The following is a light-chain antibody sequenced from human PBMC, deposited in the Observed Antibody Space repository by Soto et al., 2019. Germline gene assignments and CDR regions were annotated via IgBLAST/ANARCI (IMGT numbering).Light chain of an antibody. Sequence: QSVLTQFASVSGSPGQSITISCTGTSNDVGGYNYVSWYQQHPGKAPKLIIYEVSNRPSGVSNRFSGSKSGNTASLTISGLQAEDEADYFCSSYTSSSILGVFGTGTKLTVL. CDR3: SSYTSSSILGV. V-gene: IGLV2-14*01. CDR1: SNDVGGYNY. J-gene: IGLJ1*01. CDR2: EVS.